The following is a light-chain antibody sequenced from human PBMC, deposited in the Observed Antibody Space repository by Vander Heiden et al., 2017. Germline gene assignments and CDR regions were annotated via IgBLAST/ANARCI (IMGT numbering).Light chain of an antibody. V-gene: IGKV3-15*01. CDR3: QRYNNWLRT. Sequence: EIVLTQSPATLSVSPGVRATLPCRARQSVSCNLAWYQQKPAQAPRLLTYAPSTGATGIPARCSGSGSGKEFTLTISSLQSEDFAVYYCQRYNNWLRTFGQGTKVEIK. CDR2: APS. J-gene: IGKJ1*01. CDR1: QSVSCN.